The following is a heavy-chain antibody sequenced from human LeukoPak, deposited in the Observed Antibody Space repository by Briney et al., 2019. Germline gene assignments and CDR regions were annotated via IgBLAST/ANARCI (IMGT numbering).Heavy chain of an antibody. V-gene: IGHV1-69*05. D-gene: IGHD3-22*01. CDR3: ARHHASTYYYDSSGLNWFDP. CDR1: GGTFSSYA. J-gene: IGHJ5*02. Sequence: ASVKVSCKASGGTFSSYAISWVRQAPGQGLEWMGRTIPIFGTANYAQKFQGRVTITTDESTSTAYMELSSLRSEDTAVYYCARHHASTYYYDSSGLNWFDPWGQGTLVTVSS. CDR2: TIPIFGTA.